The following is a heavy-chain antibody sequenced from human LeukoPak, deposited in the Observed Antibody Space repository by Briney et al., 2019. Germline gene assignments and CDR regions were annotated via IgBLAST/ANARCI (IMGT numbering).Heavy chain of an antibody. CDR1: GFTFSSCW. J-gene: IGHJ5*02. CDR3: AKILGIAVAGTNWFDP. D-gene: IGHD6-19*01. V-gene: IGHV3-7*01. CDR2: IKQDGSEK. Sequence: GGSLRLSCAASGFTFSSCWMSWVRQAPGKGLEWVANIKQDGSEKYYVDSVKGRFTISRDNAKNSLYLQMNSLRAEDTAVYYCAKILGIAVAGTNWFDPWGQGTLDTVSS.